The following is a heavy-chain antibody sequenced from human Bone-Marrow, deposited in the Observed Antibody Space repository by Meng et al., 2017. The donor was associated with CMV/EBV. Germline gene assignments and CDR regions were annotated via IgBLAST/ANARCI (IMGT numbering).Heavy chain of an antibody. D-gene: IGHD2-2*01. CDR1: GYTFTGYY. CDR3: AREDIVVVPAAMGGAYYYGMDV. Sequence: ASVKVSCKASGYTFTGYYMHWVRQAPGQGLKWMGWINPNSGGTNYAQKFQGRVTMTRDTSISTAYMELSRLRSDDTAVYYCAREDIVVVPAAMGGAYYYGMDVWGQGTTVTVSS. CDR2: INPNSGGT. J-gene: IGHJ6*02. V-gene: IGHV1-2*02.